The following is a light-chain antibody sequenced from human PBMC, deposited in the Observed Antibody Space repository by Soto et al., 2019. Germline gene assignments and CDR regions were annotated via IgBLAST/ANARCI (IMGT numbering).Light chain of an antibody. Sequence: QPVLTQPPSASGTPGQRVTISCSGSSSNIGSKTVNWYQQLPGTAPKLLIYSNNQRPSGVPDRVSGSTSGTSASLAISGLQSEDEADYYCAAWDDSLNGVVFGGGTKHTVL. CDR3: AAWDDSLNGVV. V-gene: IGLV1-44*01. CDR1: SSNIGSKT. J-gene: IGLJ2*01. CDR2: SNN.